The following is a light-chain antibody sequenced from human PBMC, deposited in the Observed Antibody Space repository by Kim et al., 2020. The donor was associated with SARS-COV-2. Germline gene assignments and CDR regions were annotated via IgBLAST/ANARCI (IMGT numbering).Light chain of an antibody. CDR3: HQYNSWPYT. CDR2: RAS. Sequence: SVSPGEGSTLSCRASQSGSSNLAWYQQKPGQAPRPLIYRASTRATDMPARFSGSVSGTDYTLTISSLQSEDFAGDYCHQYNSWPYTFGQGPKLEI. V-gene: IGKV3-15*01. J-gene: IGKJ2*01. CDR1: QSGSSN.